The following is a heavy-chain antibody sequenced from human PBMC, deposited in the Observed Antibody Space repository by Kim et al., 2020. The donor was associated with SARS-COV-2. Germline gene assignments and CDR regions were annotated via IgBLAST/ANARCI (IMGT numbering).Heavy chain of an antibody. CDR3: AKTAYVVLTASHFDY. J-gene: IGHJ4*02. V-gene: IGHV3-23*01. D-gene: IGHD2-21*02. CDR2: ISGSGDST. Sequence: GGSLRLSCAASGFTFNNYAMSWVRQAPGKGLEWVSTISGSGDSTYYADSVKGRFTISRDNSKNTLYLQMNSLRAEDTAVYYCAKTAYVVLTASHFDYWGQGTLVTVSS. CDR1: GFTFNNYA.